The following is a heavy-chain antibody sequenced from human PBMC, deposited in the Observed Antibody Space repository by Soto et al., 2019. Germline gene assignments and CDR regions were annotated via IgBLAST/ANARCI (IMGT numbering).Heavy chain of an antibody. V-gene: IGHV1-69*12. J-gene: IGHJ4*02. CDR1: GGTFSSYA. D-gene: IGHD6-6*01. Sequence: QVQLVQSGAEVKKPGSSVKVSCKASGGTFSSYAISWVRQAPGQGLEWMGGIIPIFGTANYAQKFQGRVRITADESTSTAYMERSSLRSEDTAVYYCARDYEAARPPLWGQGTLVTVSS. CDR3: ARDYEAARPPL. CDR2: IIPIFGTA.